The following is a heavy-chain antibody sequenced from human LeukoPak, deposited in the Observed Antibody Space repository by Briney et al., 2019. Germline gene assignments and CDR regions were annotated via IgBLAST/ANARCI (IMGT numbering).Heavy chain of an antibody. CDR1: GYTFTSYD. V-gene: IGHV1-8*03. D-gene: IGHD3/OR15-3a*01. J-gene: IGHJ3*02. CDR3: ARRMDLGDAFDI. Sequence: ASVKVSCKASGYTFTSYDINWVRQATGQGLEWMGWMNPNSGNTGYAQKFQGRVTITRNTSISTAYMELSSLRSEDTAVYYCARRMDLGDAFDIWGQGTMVTISS. CDR2: MNPNSGNT.